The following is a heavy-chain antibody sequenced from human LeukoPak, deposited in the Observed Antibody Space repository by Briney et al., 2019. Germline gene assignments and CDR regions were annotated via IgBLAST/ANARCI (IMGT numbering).Heavy chain of an antibody. CDR1: GFTFSSYA. CDR3: AKDWTSGSYPSFDY. V-gene: IGHV3-23*01. D-gene: IGHD1-26*01. Sequence: GGSLRLSCAASGFTFSSYAMSWVRQAPGKGLEWVSAISGSGGSTYYADSVKGRFTISRDNPKNTLYLQMNSLRAEDTAVYYCAKDWTSGSYPSFDYWGQGTLVTVSS. J-gene: IGHJ4*02. CDR2: ISGSGGST.